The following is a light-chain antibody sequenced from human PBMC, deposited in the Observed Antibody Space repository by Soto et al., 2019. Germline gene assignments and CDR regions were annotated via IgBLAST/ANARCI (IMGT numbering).Light chain of an antibody. CDR3: SSYAGSNSVV. Sequence: QSALTQPPSASGSPGQSVTISCTGMSSDVGGYNYVSLYQQHPGKAPKLMIYEVSKRPSGVPDRFSGSKSGNTASLTVSGLQAEDEADDYCSSYAGSNSVVFGGGTKLTVL. J-gene: IGLJ2*01. CDR2: EVS. V-gene: IGLV2-8*01. CDR1: SSDVGGYNY.